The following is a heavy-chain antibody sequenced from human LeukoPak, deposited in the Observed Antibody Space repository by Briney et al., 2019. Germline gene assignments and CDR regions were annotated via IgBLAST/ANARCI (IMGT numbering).Heavy chain of an antibody. J-gene: IGHJ4*02. CDR2: IYYSGST. CDR3: AREGDGGYNF. CDR1: GGSISSSSYY. D-gene: IGHD5-24*01. Sequence: SETLSLTCTVSGGSISSSSYYWGWIRQPPGKGLEWIGSIYYSGSTYYNPSLKSRVTISVDTSKNQFSLKLSSVTAADTAVYYCAREGDGGYNFWGQGTLVTVSS. V-gene: IGHV4-39*07.